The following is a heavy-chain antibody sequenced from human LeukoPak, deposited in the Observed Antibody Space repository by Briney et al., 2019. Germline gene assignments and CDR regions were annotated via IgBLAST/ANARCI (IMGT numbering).Heavy chain of an antibody. J-gene: IGHJ4*02. CDR1: GGSISSSGFH. D-gene: IGHD1-1*01. V-gene: IGHV4-39*01. CDR3: ARRTTNDKWMTNKGGYYFDY. Sequence: SETLSLTCTVSGGSISSSGFHWGWIRQPPGKGLEWIGTIYYSGSTYYNPSLKSRVTISIDTSKNQFSLRLNFVTAADTAIYYCARRTTNDKWMTNKGGYYFDYWGQGTLVTVSS. CDR2: IYYSGST.